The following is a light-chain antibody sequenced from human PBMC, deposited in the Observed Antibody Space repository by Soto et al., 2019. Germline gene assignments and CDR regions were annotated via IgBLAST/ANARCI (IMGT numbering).Light chain of an antibody. CDR2: GAS. V-gene: IGKV1-39*01. Sequence: DIQMTQSPSSLSASVEDRVTIACRASQSISSYLNWYQQKPGKAPKLLIYGASSLQSGVPSRFSGSGSGTDFTLTISSLQPEDFATYYCQQCYSTPRTFGQGTKVDI. J-gene: IGKJ1*01. CDR3: QQCYSTPRT. CDR1: QSISSY.